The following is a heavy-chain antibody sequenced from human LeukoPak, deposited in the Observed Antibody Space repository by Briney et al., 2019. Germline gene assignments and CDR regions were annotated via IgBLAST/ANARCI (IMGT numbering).Heavy chain of an antibody. CDR1: GFSFSTYA. CDR3: AKSLYGGCDY. CDR2: VNGNGGST. V-gene: IGHV3-23*01. D-gene: IGHD3-16*02. Sequence: GGSLRLSCAASGFSFSTYAMSWVRQAPGKGLEWVSGVNGNGGSTSYADSVKGRFTIFRDNSENTVYLQMNSLRVEDTAVYYCAKSLYGGCDYWGQGTVVTVSS. J-gene: IGHJ4*02.